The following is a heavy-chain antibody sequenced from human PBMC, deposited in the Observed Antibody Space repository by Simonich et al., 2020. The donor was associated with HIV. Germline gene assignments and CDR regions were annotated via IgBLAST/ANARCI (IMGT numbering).Heavy chain of an antibody. V-gene: IGHV3-48*01. CDR3: ARDGGVLNY. Sequence: EVQLMESGGGLVQPGGSLRLSCAASGFTFTGYSMNWVRQAPGKGLEWISYISSSSSSIYYADSVKGRFTISRDNAKNSLYLQMNSLRAEDTAVYYCARDGGVLNYWGQGALVTVSS. CDR2: ISSSSSSI. D-gene: IGHD2-8*02. J-gene: IGHJ4*02. CDR1: GFTFTGYS.